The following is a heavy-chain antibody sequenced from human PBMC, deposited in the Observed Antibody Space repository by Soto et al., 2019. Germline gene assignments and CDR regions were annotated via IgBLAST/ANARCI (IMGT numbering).Heavy chain of an antibody. J-gene: IGHJ6*02. CDR2: MSGSGVNT. CDR1: GFTFSNYA. V-gene: IGHV3-23*01. Sequence: GGSLRLSCAVSGFTFSNYAFSWVRQAPAKGLEWVSAMSGSGVNTYYADSLKGRFTISRDNVMNTLHLEMNSLRADDTAVYFCVKDYYGDYDPSQYFYYGMDVWGQGTTVTVSS. D-gene: IGHD4-17*01. CDR3: VKDYYGDYDPSQYFYYGMDV.